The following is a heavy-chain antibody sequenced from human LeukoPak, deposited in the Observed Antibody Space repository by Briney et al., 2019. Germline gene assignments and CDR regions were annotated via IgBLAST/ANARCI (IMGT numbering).Heavy chain of an antibody. D-gene: IGHD6-13*01. CDR2: ISYDGSNK. J-gene: IGHJ4*02. Sequence: GGSLRLSCAASGFTFSSYGMHWVRQAPGKGLEWVAVISYDGSNKYYADSVKGRFTISRDNSKNTLYLQMNSLRAEDTAVYYCAKDIAAAGKGTYFDYWGQGTLVTVSA. V-gene: IGHV3-30*18. CDR3: AKDIAAAGKGTYFDY. CDR1: GFTFSSYG.